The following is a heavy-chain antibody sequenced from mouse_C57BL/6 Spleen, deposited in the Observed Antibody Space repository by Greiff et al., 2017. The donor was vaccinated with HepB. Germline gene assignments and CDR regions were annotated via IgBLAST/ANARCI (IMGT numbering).Heavy chain of an antibody. V-gene: IGHV5-4*01. D-gene: IGHD1-1*02. CDR2: ISAGGSYT. CDR3: ARDGHYLAY. Sequence: EVKLVESGGGLVKPGGSLKFSCAASGFTFSSYAMSWVRQTPEKRLEWVATISAGGSYTYYPDNVKGPFSISRENATNNLYRQMSHLKSEDTAMYYCARDGHYLAYWGQGTLVTGCA. CDR1: GFTFSSYA. J-gene: IGHJ3*01.